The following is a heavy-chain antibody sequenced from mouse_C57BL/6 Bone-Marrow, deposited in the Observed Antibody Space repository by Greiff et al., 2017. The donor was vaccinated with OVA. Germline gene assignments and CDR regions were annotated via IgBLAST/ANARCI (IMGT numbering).Heavy chain of an antibody. CDR2: ILPGSGST. D-gene: IGHD1-1*01. CDR3: ALISTVVAEAY. J-gene: IGHJ3*01. Sequence: QVQLQQSGAELMKPGASVKLSCKATGYTFTGYWIEWVKQRPGHGLEWIGEILPGSGSTNYNEKFKGKATFTADTSSNTAYMQLSSLTTEDSAIYYCALISTVVAEAYWGQGTLVTVSA. CDR1: GYTFTGYW. V-gene: IGHV1-9*01.